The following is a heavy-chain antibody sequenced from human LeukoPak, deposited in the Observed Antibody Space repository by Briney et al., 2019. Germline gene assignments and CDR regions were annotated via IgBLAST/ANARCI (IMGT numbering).Heavy chain of an antibody. Sequence: PSETLSLTFTVSGASISSGDYFWTWIRQPPGKGLEWIGYIFDSGRTDFNPSLKSRVTISVDRPKNQFSLRLSSVTAADTAVYYCANADRFCSGTCHVPDAFDFWGQGTMVTVSS. V-gene: IGHV4-30-2*01. CDR1: GASISSGDYF. J-gene: IGHJ3*01. CDR3: ANADRFCSGTCHVPDAFDF. D-gene: IGHD2-15*01. CDR2: IFDSGRT.